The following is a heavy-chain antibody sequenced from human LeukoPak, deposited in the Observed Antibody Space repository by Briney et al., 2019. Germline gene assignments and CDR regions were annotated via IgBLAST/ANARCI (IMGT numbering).Heavy chain of an antibody. J-gene: IGHJ4*02. D-gene: IGHD3-9*01. Sequence: SETLSLTCTVSGGSISSYYWSWIRQPPGKGLEWIGYIYYSGSTNYNPSLKSRVTISVDTSKNQFSLKLSSVTAADTAVYYCARSKVGILTPFDYWGQGTLVTVSS. CDR2: IYYSGST. V-gene: IGHV4-59*08. CDR1: GGSISSYY. CDR3: ARSKVGILTPFDY.